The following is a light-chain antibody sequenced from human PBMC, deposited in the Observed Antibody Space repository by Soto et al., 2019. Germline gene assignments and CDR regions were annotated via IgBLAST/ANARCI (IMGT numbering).Light chain of an antibody. CDR3: QQYNSYSYT. J-gene: IGKJ2*01. CDR1: QSISSW. CDR2: KAS. Sequence: DIQMTQSPSTLSASVGDRVTITCRANQSISSWLAWYQQKPGTAPKLLIYKASSLESGVPSRFSGSGSGTEFTLTISSLQPDDFATYYCQQYNSYSYTFGQGTKLEIK. V-gene: IGKV1-5*03.